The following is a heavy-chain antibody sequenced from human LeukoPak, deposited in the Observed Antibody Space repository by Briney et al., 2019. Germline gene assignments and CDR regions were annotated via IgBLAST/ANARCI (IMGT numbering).Heavy chain of an antibody. CDR3: ARDPGYSYALDY. Sequence: GGSLRLSCTASGFTFCTYSMNWVRQAPGKGPEWLSYISWGSNVIYYADSVKGRFTTSRDDAKNSLFLQMNSLTDEDTAVYYCARDPGYSYALDYWGRGTLVTVSS. D-gene: IGHD5-18*01. CDR1: GFTFCTYS. J-gene: IGHJ4*02. CDR2: ISWGSNVI. V-gene: IGHV3-48*02.